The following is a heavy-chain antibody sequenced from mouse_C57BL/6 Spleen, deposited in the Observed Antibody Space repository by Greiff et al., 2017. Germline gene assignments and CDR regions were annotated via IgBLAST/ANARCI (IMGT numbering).Heavy chain of an antibody. CDR1: GYTFTDYS. CDR2: IYPGSGNT. J-gene: IGHJ4*01. D-gene: IGHD1-1*01. Sequence: LMESGPELVKPGASVKISCKASGYTFTDYSINWVKQRPGQGLEWIGWIYPGSGNTKYNQKFKGKATLTVDTSSSTSYMQLSSLTSEDSAVYFCASSYYYGSSYCAMDYWGQGTSVTVSS. CDR3: ASSYYYGSSYCAMDY. V-gene: IGHV1-84*01.